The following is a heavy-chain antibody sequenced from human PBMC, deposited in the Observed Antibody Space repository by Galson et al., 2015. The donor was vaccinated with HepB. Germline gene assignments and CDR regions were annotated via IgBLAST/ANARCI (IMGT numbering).Heavy chain of an antibody. Sequence: SVKVSCKASGYTLTSHDINWVRQAPGQGLEWMVWMNPRSGNTGYAREFKGRVTVTRNTSISTAYMELSSLSSVTAADTAVYYCARLIDYYYYIDVWGKGTTVTVSS. J-gene: IGHJ6*03. CDR3: ARLIDYYYYIDV. D-gene: IGHD2/OR15-2a*01. CDR2: MNPRSGNT. V-gene: IGHV1-8*01. CDR1: GYTLTSHD.